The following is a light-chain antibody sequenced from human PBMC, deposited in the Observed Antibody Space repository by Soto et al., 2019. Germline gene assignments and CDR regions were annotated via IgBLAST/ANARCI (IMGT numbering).Light chain of an antibody. CDR2: GAS. V-gene: IGKV3-20*01. CDR3: QQYGSSPTWT. J-gene: IGKJ1*01. CDR1: QSVSSSY. Sequence: ERVLTQSPGTLSLAPGERATLSFRASQSVSSSYLAWYQQKPGQAPRLLIYGASSRATGIPDRFSGSGSGTDFTLTISRLEPEDFAVYYCQQYGSSPTWTCGQGTKGDIK.